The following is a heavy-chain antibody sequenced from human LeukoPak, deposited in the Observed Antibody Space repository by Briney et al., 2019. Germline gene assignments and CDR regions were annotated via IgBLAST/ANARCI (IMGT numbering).Heavy chain of an antibody. J-gene: IGHJ4*01. V-gene: IGHV1-8*02. CDR3: ARVAVASRYYFAS. D-gene: IGHD5-12*01. CDR1: GGTFSSYA. CDR2: MNPNSGNT. Sequence: ASVKVSCKASGGTFSSYAISWVRQATGQGLEWMGWMNPNSGNTGYAQKFQGRVTMTRNTSISTAYMELSSLRSEDTAVYYCARVAVASRYYFASWGQEPWSPSPQ.